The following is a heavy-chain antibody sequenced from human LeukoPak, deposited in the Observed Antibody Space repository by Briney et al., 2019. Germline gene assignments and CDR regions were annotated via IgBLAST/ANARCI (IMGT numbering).Heavy chain of an antibody. CDR2: IYHSGST. CDR1: GGSISSSNW. J-gene: IGHJ6*02. CDR3: ARELPLGVGVTNYGMDV. V-gene: IGHV4-4*02. D-gene: IGHD3-10*01. Sequence: KSSGTLSLTCAVSGGSISSSNWWSWVRQPPGKGLEWIGEIYHSGSTNYNPSLKSRVTISVDKSKNQFSLKLSSVTAADTAVYYCARELPLGVGVTNYGMDVWGQGTTVTVSS.